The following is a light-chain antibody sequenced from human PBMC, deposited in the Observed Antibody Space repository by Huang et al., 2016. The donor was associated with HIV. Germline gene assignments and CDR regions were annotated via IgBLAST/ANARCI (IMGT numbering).Light chain of an antibody. Sequence: DIQMTQSPSSLSASIGDRITISCWASQDIDAYLAWYQHKPGKVPNLLIYAASTLQSGVPSRFSGSGSGTNFTLTIGSLQPEDVGSYYCQKYNDVPRTFGHGTKVEIK. V-gene: IGKV1-27*01. J-gene: IGKJ1*01. CDR2: AAS. CDR1: QDIDAY. CDR3: QKYNDVPRT.